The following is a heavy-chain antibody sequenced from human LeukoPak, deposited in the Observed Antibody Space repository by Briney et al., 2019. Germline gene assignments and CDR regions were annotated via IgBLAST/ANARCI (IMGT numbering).Heavy chain of an antibody. CDR1: GFTFSSYG. D-gene: IGHD6-13*01. J-gene: IGHJ4*02. CDR2: IWYDGSNK. CDR3: ARERRWGRKLVLDY. Sequence: PGGSLRLSCAASGFTFSSYGMHWVRQAPGKGLEWVAVIWYDGSNKYYADSVKGRFTISRDNSKNTLYLQMNSLRAEDTAVYYCARERRWGRKLVLDYWGQGTLVTVSS. V-gene: IGHV3-33*01.